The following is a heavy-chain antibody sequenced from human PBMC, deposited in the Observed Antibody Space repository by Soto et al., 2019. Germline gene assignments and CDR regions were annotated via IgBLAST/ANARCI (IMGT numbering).Heavy chain of an antibody. CDR1: GYTFTSYD. D-gene: IGHD2-2*02. CDR3: ARVPGTIGDYYYYRMDV. CDR2: MNPNTGNT. J-gene: IGHJ6*02. Sequence: RASVKVSCKASGYTFTSYDINWVRQATGQGLEWMGWMNPNTGNTGYAQKFQGRVSMTRNTSISTAYMEVSSLTSEDTAVYYCARVPGTIGDYYYYRMDVWGQGTTVTVSS. V-gene: IGHV1-8*01.